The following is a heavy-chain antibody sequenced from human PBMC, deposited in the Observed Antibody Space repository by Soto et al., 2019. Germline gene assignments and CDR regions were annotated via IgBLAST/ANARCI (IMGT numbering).Heavy chain of an antibody. V-gene: IGHV4-59*08. D-gene: IGHD6-13*01. CDR3: AATGSSSYYYYYGMDV. J-gene: IGHJ6*02. CDR2: IYYSGST. CDR1: GGSISSYY. Sequence: SETLSLTCTVSGGSISSYYWSWIRQPPGKGLEWIGYIYYSGSTNYNPSLKSRVTISVDTSKNQFSLKLSSVTAADTAVYYCAATGSSSYYYYYGMDVWGQGTTVTVSS.